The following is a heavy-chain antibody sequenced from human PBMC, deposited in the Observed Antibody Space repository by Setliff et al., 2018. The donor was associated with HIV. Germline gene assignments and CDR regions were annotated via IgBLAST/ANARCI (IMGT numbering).Heavy chain of an antibody. J-gene: IGHJ4*02. V-gene: IGHV1-69*13. CDR2: IIPIFGTA. CDR3: AREMFMYTSSEGFPFDL. D-gene: IGHD3-10*02. CDR1: GGTFSSYA. Sequence: SVKVSCKASGGTFSSYAISWVRQAPGQGLEWMGGIIPIFGTANYAQKFQGRVTITADESTSTAYMELSSLRSEDTAMYYCAREMFMYTSSEGFPFDLWGQGTLVTVSS.